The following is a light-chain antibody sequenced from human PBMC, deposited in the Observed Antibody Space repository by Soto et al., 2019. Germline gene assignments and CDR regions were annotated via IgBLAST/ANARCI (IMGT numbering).Light chain of an antibody. Sequence: LSASVGDRDTITCQASQDVKNYLNWYQQKPGKAPKLLIYDASNLEAGVPSRFRGSGSGTDFTFTISRLQPEDIATYYCQQYENLPTFGQGTRLEI. CDR3: QQYENLPT. J-gene: IGKJ5*01. V-gene: IGKV1-33*01. CDR1: QDVKNY. CDR2: DAS.